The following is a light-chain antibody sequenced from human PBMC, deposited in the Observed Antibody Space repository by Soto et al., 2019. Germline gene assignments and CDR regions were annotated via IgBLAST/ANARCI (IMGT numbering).Light chain of an antibody. V-gene: IGLV1-44*01. J-gene: IGLJ1*01. CDR2: TNN. CDR3: AAWDDSLNGYV. Sequence: QSVLTQQPSASGTPGQRVTVSCSGSSSNIGINTVNWYQQLPGAAPKLLIYTNNQRPSGVPDRFSASKSGTSASLAISGLQSEDEADYYCAAWDDSLNGYVFGTGTKVTVL. CDR1: SSNIGINT.